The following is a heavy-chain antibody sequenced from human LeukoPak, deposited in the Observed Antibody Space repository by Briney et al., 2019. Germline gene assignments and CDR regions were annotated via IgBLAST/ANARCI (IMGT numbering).Heavy chain of an antibody. CDR3: ARGSADSSGSYYLGTDY. D-gene: IGHD1-26*01. CDR1: GYTFTSYG. V-gene: IGHV1-18*01. J-gene: IGHJ4*02. Sequence: ASVKVSCKASGYTFTSYGISWVRQAPGPGLEWMGWISAYNGNTNYAQKLQGRVTMTTDTSTSTAYMELRSLRSDDTAVYYCARGSADSSGSYYLGTDYWGQGTLVTVSS. CDR2: ISAYNGNT.